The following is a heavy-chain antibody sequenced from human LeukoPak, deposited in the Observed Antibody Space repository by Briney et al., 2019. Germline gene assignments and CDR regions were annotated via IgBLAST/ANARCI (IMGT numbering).Heavy chain of an antibody. V-gene: IGHV3-74*01. CDR2: ITTDGSST. J-gene: IGHJ3*02. Sequence: GGSLRLSCAASGFTFSSYAMSWVRQVPGKGPVWVSHITTDGSSTTYADSVKGRFTISRDNAKNTVHLQMNSLRAEDTAVYYCARGYHDAFDIWGQGTMVTVSS. D-gene: IGHD2-2*01. CDR3: ARGYHDAFDI. CDR1: GFTFSSYA.